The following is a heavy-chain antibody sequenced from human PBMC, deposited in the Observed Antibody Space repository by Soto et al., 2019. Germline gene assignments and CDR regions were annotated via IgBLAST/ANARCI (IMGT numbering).Heavy chain of an antibody. CDR3: ARDLFPATGGFDP. CDR1: GGSVSSGSYY. J-gene: IGHJ5*02. CDR2: IYYSGST. V-gene: IGHV4-61*01. Sequence: QVQLQESGPGLVKPSETLSLTCTVSGGSVSSGSYYWSWIRQPPGKGLEWIGYIYYSGSTNYNPFLKSRVTISVDTSKNQFSLKPSSVTAADTAVYYCARDLFPATGGFDPWGQGTLVTVSS.